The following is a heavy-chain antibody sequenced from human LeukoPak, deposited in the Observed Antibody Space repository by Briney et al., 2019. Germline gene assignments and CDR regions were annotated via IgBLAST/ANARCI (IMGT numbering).Heavy chain of an antibody. CDR2: ISYDGSNK. CDR1: GFTFSSYA. D-gene: IGHD1-26*01. J-gene: IGHJ4*02. CDR3: AKDTSRGSGSYYLPHY. V-gene: IGHV3-30*04. Sequence: GGSLRLSCAASGFTFSSYAMHWVRQAPGKGLEWVAVISYDGSNKYYADSLKGRFTISRDNSKNTLYLQMNSLRAEDTAVYYCAKDTSRGSGSYYLPHYWGQGTLVTVSS.